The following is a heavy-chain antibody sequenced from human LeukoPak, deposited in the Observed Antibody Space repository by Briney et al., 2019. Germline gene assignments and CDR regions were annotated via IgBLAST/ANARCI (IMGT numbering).Heavy chain of an antibody. D-gene: IGHD2-2*01. CDR3: ARVPLTPIVVVPAATDY. J-gene: IGHJ4*02. CDR2: ISSSSSTI. CDR1: GFTFSSYS. V-gene: IGHV3-48*01. Sequence: GGSLRLSCAASGFTFSSYSMNWVRQAPGKGLEWVSYISSSSSTIYYADSVKGRSTISRDNAKNSLYLQMNSLRAEDTAVYYCARVPLTPIVVVPAATDYWGQGTLVTVSS.